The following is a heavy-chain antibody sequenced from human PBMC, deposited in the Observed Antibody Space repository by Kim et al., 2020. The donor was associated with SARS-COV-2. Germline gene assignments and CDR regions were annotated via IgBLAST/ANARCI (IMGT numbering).Heavy chain of an antibody. CDR3: ARGRVGSSNFDY. CDR1: GFTFSSYD. J-gene: IGHJ4*02. CDR2: IGTAGDT. D-gene: IGHD1-26*01. Sequence: GGSLRLSCAASGFTFSSYDMHWVRQATGKGLEWVSAIGTAGDTYYPDSVKGRFTISRENAKNSLYLQMNSLRAGDTAVYYCARGRVGSSNFDYWGQGTLVTLSS. V-gene: IGHV3-13*01.